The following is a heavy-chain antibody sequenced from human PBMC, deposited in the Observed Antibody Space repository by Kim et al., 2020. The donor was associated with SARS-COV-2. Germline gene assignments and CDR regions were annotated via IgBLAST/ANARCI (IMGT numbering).Heavy chain of an antibody. CDR3: ARGRGGASWFYYDF. D-gene: IGHD2-21*01. J-gene: IGHJ4*02. V-gene: IGHV1-3*01. Sequence: QNFQGRVTITRDPSAGTAYMELSSLGSEDTAVYYCARGRGGASWFYYDFWGQGTLVTVSS.